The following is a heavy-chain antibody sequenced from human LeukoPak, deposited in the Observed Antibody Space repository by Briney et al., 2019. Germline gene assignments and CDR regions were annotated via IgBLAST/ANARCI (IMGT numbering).Heavy chain of an antibody. CDR1: GGSFSGYY. CDR2: INHSGST. Sequence: SETLSLTCAVYGGSFSGYYWSWIRQPPGKGLEWIGEINHSGSTNYNPSLKSRVTISVDTSKNQFSLKLSSVTAADTAVYYCARRSFSANWFGPWGQGTLVTVSS. V-gene: IGHV4-34*01. J-gene: IGHJ5*02. D-gene: IGHD3-10*01. CDR3: ARRSFSANWFGP.